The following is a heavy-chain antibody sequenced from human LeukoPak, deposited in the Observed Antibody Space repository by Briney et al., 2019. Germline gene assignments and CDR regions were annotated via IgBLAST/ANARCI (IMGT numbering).Heavy chain of an antibody. Sequence: SETLSLTCTVSGGSISSSSYYWGWIRQPPGKGLEWIGSIYYSGSTYYNPSLKSRVTISVDTSKNQFSLKLSSVTAADTAVYYCARSITIFGVAPDYWGQGTLVTVSS. CDR2: IYYSGST. V-gene: IGHV4-39*01. J-gene: IGHJ4*02. CDR1: GGSISSSSYY. CDR3: ARSITIFGVAPDY. D-gene: IGHD3-3*01.